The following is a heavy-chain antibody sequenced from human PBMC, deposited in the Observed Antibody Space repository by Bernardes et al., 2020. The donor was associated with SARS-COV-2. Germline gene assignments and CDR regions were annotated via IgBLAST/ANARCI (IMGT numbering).Heavy chain of an antibody. Sequence: ASVKVSCKASGYTFTDYYFHWVRQAPGQGLEWMGWINPKSGDTNYAQNFQGRVTMTRDTSITTGYMELSRLTSDDTAVYYCASVTWSQRDGFDIWGQGTMVTVS. CDR3: ASVTWSQRDGFDI. J-gene: IGHJ3*02. V-gene: IGHV1-2*02. D-gene: IGHD1-26*01. CDR2: INPKSGDT. CDR1: GYTFTDYY.